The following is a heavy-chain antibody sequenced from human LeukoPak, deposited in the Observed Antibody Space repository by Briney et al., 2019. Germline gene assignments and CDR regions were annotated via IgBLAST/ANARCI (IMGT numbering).Heavy chain of an antibody. CDR3: ARGWYRRLHYYYYYMDV. J-gene: IGHJ6*03. CDR1: GGSCSGYY. Sequence: SETLSLTCVVYGGSCSGYYWSWIRQPPGKGLGWIGETIHSGSTNYNPSLKSRVTISVDTSKNQFSLKLSSVTAADTAVYYCARGWYRRLHYYYYYMDVWGKGTTVTVSS. CDR2: TIHSGST. D-gene: IGHD6-13*01. V-gene: IGHV4-34*01.